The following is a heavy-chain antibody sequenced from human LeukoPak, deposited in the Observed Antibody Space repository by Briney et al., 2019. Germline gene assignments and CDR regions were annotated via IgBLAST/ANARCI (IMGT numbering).Heavy chain of an antibody. Sequence: GASVKVSCKASGYTFTSYYMHWVRQAPGQGLEWMGIINPSGGSTSYAQKFQGRVTITADKSTSTAYMELSSLRSEDTAVYYCARDFSWTGDYYYYGMDVWGQGTTVTVSS. J-gene: IGHJ6*02. CDR1: GYTFTSYY. D-gene: IGHD3/OR15-3a*01. V-gene: IGHV1-46*01. CDR3: ARDFSWTGDYYYYGMDV. CDR2: INPSGGST.